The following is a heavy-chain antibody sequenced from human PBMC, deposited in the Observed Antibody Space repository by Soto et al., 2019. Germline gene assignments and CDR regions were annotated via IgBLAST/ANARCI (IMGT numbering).Heavy chain of an antibody. CDR3: ARDGTSANAFDI. J-gene: IGHJ3*02. Sequence: PGGSLRLSCAASGFTFSSYDMHWVRQATGKGLEWVSAIGTAGDTYYPGSVKGRFTISRENAKNSLYLQMNSLRAEGTAVYYCARDGTSANAFDIWGQGTMVTVSS. D-gene: IGHD2-2*01. CDR2: IGTAGDT. CDR1: GFTFSSYD. V-gene: IGHV3-13*01.